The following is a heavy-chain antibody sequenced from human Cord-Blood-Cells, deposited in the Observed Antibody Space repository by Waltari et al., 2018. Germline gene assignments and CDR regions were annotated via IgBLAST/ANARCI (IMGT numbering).Heavy chain of an antibody. D-gene: IGHD2-2*01. J-gene: IGHJ4*02. CDR3: ARGGCSSTSCLYFDY. CDR2: INHSGST. Sequence: QVQLQQWGAGLLKPSETLSLTCAVYGGSFSGYYWSWIRQPPGKGLEWIGEINHSGSTNYSPSLKSRVTISVDTSKNQFSLKLSSVTAAGTAVYYCARGGCSSTSCLYFDYWGQGTLVTVSS. V-gene: IGHV4-34*01. CDR1: GGSFSGYY.